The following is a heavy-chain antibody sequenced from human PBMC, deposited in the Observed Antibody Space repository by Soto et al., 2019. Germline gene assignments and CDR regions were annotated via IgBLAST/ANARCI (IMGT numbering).Heavy chain of an antibody. J-gene: IGHJ6*03. D-gene: IGHD3-16*01. CDR1: GYTFTSYD. CDR3: ARGATIYYDYIWGSVHYYMDV. CDR2: MNPNSGNT. V-gene: IGHV1-8*01. Sequence: GASVKVSCKASGYTFTSYDINWVRQATGQGLEWMGWMNPNSGNTGYAQKFQGGVTMTRNTSISTAYMELSSLRSEDTAVYYCARGATIYYDYIWGSVHYYMDVWGKGTTVTVSS.